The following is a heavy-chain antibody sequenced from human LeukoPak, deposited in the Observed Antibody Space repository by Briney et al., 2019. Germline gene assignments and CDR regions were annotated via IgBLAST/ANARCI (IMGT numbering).Heavy chain of an antibody. D-gene: IGHD5-24*01. CDR1: GFTFSVYG. J-gene: IGHJ3*02. CDR2: ISSSGNSI. CDR3: ARARPSRDGYNYPLDI. Sequence: GGSLRLSCASSGFTFSVYGMNWVRQAPGKGLEWVSYISSSGNSIYYADSVKGRFTISRENAKNSLYLQMNSLRAEDTAVYYCARARPSRDGYNYPLDIWGQGTMVTVSS. V-gene: IGHV3-48*04.